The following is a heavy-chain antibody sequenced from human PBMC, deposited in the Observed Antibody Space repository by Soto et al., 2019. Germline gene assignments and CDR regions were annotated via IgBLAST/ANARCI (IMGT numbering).Heavy chain of an antibody. CDR3: AGGHRGYDRYGMDV. CDR1: GGTFSSYT. V-gene: IGHV1-69*02. J-gene: IGHJ6*02. D-gene: IGHD5-12*01. Sequence: QVQLVQSGAEVKKPGSSVKVSCKASGGTFSSYTISWVRQAPGQGLEWMGRIIPILGIANYAQQFQGRVTITADKSTSTAYMELSSLRSEDTAVYYCAGGHRGYDRYGMDVWGQGTTVTVSS. CDR2: IIPILGIA.